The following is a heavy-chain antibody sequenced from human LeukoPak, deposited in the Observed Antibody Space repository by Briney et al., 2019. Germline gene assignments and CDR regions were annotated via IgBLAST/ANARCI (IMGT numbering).Heavy chain of an antibody. CDR2: ISAYNGNT. D-gene: IGHD5-12*01. CDR3: ARLKERGYSGYPEY. J-gene: IGHJ4*02. Sequence: ASVKVSCKASGYTFTSYGISWVRRAPGQGLEWMGWISAYNGNTNYAQKLQGRVTMTTDTSTSTAYMELRSLRSDDTAVYYCARLKERGYSGYPEYWGQGTLVTVSS. V-gene: IGHV1-18*01. CDR1: GYTFTSYG.